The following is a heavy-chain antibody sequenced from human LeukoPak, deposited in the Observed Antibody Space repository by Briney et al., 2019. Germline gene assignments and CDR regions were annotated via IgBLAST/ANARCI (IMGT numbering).Heavy chain of an antibody. CDR2: IYRNADGGTT. V-gene: IGHV3-15*05. Sequence: GGSQRLSCAASGFTISNAWMSWVRQAPGRGLEWVGRIYRNADGGTTDYAAPVKGRFTISRDDSKNTLYLQMNSLKTEDTAVYYCTTDSYCSTTTCYASSNYYYGLDAWGQGTSVTVSS. CDR3: TTDSYCSTTTCYASSNYYYGLDA. D-gene: IGHD2-2*01. CDR1: GFTISNAW. J-gene: IGHJ6*02.